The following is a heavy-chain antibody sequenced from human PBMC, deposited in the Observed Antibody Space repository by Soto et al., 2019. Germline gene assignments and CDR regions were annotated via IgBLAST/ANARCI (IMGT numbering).Heavy chain of an antibody. V-gene: IGHV6-1*01. Sequence: SQTLSLPCAISGDSVSSNSAAWNWIRQSPSRGLEWLGRTYYRSKWYNDYAVSVKSRITINPDTSKNQFSLQLNSVTPEDTAVYYCAREAWELRHNYYYYGMDVWGQGTTVTVSS. J-gene: IGHJ6*02. CDR1: GDSVSSNSAA. D-gene: IGHD1-26*01. CDR2: TYYRSKWYN. CDR3: AREAWELRHNYYYYGMDV.